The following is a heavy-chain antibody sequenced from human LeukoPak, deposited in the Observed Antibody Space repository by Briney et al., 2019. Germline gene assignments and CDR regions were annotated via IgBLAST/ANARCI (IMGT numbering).Heavy chain of an antibody. CDR2: TNHSGST. J-gene: IGHJ6*02. CDR1: GGSISSYY. Sequence: SETLSLTCTVSGGSISSYYWSWIRQPPGKGLEWIGETNHSGSTNYNPSLKSRVTISVDTSKNQFSLKLSSVTAADTAVYYCARIGDTAMGYYYYYGMGVWGQGTTVTVSS. CDR3: ARIGDTAMGYYYYYGMGV. D-gene: IGHD5-18*01. V-gene: IGHV4-34*01.